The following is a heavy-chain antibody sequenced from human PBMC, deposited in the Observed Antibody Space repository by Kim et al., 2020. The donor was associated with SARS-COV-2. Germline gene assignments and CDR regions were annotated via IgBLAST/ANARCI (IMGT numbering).Heavy chain of an antibody. V-gene: IGHV3-30-3*01. D-gene: IGHD6-13*01. CDR1: GFTFSSYA. Sequence: GGSLRLSCAASGFTFSSYAMHGVRQVPGKGLEWVAVISYDGSNKYYADSVKGRFTLPRDNSKNTLYMQMNSRRAEDTAVHYCARERDSSSWESSIRDWG. J-gene: IGHJ1*01. CDR2: ISYDGSNK. CDR3: ARERDSSSWESSIRD.